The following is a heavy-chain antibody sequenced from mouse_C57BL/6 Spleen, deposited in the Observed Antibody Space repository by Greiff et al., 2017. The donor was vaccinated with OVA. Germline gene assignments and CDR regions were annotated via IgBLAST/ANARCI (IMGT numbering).Heavy chain of an antibody. J-gene: IGHJ4*01. CDR3: AIGNYGSGDAMDY. CDR2: IYPGSGST. D-gene: IGHD1-1*01. CDR1: GYTFTSYW. Sequence: QVQLQQSGAELVKPGASVKMSCKASGYTFTSYWITWVKQRPGQGLEWIGDIYPGSGSTNYNEKFKSTATLTVDPSSSTAYMQLSSRTSEDSAIYYCAIGNYGSGDAMDYWGQGTSVTVSS. V-gene: IGHV1-55*01.